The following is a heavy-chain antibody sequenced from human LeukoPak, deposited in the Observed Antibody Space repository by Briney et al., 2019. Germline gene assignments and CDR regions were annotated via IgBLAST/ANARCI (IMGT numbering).Heavy chain of an antibody. CDR1: GFTFSTYT. V-gene: IGHV3-20*04. D-gene: IGHD1-26*01. CDR3: ARVREGDAFDI. Sequence: GGSLRLSCVASGFTFSTYTLHWVRQAPGKGLEWVSGINWNGGSTGYADSVKGRFTISRDNAKNSLYLQMNSLRAEDTALYYCARVREGDAFDIWGQGTMVTVSS. CDR2: INWNGGST. J-gene: IGHJ3*02.